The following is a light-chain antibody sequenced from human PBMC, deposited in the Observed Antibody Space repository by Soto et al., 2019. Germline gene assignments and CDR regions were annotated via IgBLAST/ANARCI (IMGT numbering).Light chain of an antibody. CDR1: QSVSTK. CDR3: QQYHNWPTIT. V-gene: IGKV3-15*01. CDR2: GAS. Sequence: EILMTQSPATLSVSPGETATLSCRASQSVSTKLAWYQQKPCQAHRLLINGASTRATGVPARFSGWGSGTGFTLTISSLQSEDFAVYYGQQYHNWPTITGGQGTRLEIK. J-gene: IGKJ5*01.